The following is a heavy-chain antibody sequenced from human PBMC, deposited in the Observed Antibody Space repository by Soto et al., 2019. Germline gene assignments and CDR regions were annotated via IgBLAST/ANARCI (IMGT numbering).Heavy chain of an antibody. CDR2: IYYSGST. Sequence: SETLSLTCTVSGGSISSGGYYWSWIRQHPGKGLEWIGYIYYSGSTYYNPSLKSRVTISVDTSKNQFSLKLSSVTAADTAVYYCARVLWFGELLYYFDYWGQGTLVTVSS. CDR1: GGSISSGGYY. CDR3: ARVLWFGELLYYFDY. V-gene: IGHV4-31*03. D-gene: IGHD3-10*01. J-gene: IGHJ4*02.